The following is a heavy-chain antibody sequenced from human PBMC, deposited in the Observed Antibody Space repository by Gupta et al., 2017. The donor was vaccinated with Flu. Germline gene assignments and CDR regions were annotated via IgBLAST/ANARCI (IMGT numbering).Heavy chain of an antibody. J-gene: IGHJ6*02. CDR2: IKEDGSEN. CDR3: ARDYXTSPSCHDYGLDV. D-gene: IGHD2-2*01. V-gene: IGHV3-7*01. Sequence: EVRLVASGGGLDQPGGSLRLSCAVAGFTFSQYWMTWVRQAPGKGLEWVANIKEDGSENYYADSVKGRFTISRDNAKNSLCLQINSLRGEDTAXYXCARDYXTSPSCHDYGLDVWGQGTTVTVSS. CDR1: GFTFSQYW.